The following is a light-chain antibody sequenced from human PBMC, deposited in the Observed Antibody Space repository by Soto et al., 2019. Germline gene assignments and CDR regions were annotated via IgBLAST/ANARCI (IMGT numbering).Light chain of an antibody. V-gene: IGKV3-20*01. J-gene: IGKJ1*01. CDR3: QQYDTSPRT. CDR1: QSVSSNY. Sequence: EVMLTQSPGTLSLSPGERATLSCRASQSVSSNYLAGYQQKSGQAPRLLIYGASNRATGIPDRFSGSGSGTDFTLTIRRLGPEDFAVYCCQQYDTSPRTFGQGTKVEFK. CDR2: GAS.